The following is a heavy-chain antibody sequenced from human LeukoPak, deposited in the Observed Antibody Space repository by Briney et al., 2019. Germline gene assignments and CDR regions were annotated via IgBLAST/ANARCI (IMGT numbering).Heavy chain of an antibody. CDR2: IHSDNT. CDR1: GFIVSSNS. V-gene: IGHV3-53*01. Sequence: GGSLRLSCTVSGFIVSSNSMSWVRQAPGKGLEWVSFIHSDNTHYSDSVMGRFTISRDNSKNTLYLQMNSLRAEDTAVYYCARRAGAYSHPYDYWGQGTLVTVSS. CDR3: ARRAGAYSHPYDY. J-gene: IGHJ4*02. D-gene: IGHD4/OR15-4a*01.